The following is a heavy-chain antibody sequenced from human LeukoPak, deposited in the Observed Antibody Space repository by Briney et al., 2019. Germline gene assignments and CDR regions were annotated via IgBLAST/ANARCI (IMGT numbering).Heavy chain of an antibody. V-gene: IGHV3-7*01. CDR3: AKDMPELLVNGWFDP. CDR1: GFTFSSYW. CDR2: IKQDGSEE. Sequence: GGSLRLSCAASGFTFSSYWMSWVRQAPGKGLEWVANIKQDGSEEYYVDSVKGRFTISRDNAKNSLYLQMNSLRAEDTAVYYCAKDMPELLVNGWFDPWGQGTLVTVSS. J-gene: IGHJ5*02. D-gene: IGHD6-13*01.